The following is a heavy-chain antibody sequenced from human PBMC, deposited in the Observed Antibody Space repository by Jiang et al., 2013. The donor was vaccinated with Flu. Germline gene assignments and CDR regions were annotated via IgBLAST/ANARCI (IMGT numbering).Heavy chain of an antibody. CDR3: ARYSSSKILMGAFDI. Sequence: KPSETLSLTCTVSGYSISSGYYWGWVRQPPGKGLEWIGSIYYSGSTYYNPSLKSRVTISVDTSKNQFSLKLSSVTAADTAVYYCARYSSSKILMGAFDIWGQGTMVTVSS. D-gene: IGHD6-6*01. CDR2: IYYSGST. CDR1: GYSISSGYY. J-gene: IGHJ3*02. V-gene: IGHV4-38-2*02.